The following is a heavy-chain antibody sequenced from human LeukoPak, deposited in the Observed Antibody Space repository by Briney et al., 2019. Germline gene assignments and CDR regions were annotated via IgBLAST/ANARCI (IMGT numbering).Heavy chain of an antibody. CDR3: ARGGGRGNYDYVWGSYRPYGYFDY. CDR1: GFTFSSDW. Sequence: GGSLRLSCAASGFTFSSDWMSWVRQAPGKGLEWVANIKQDGSEKYYVDSVKGRFTISRDNAKNSLYLQMNSLRAEDTAVYYCARGGGRGNYDYVWGSYRPYGYFDYWGQGTLVTVSS. J-gene: IGHJ4*02. CDR2: IKQDGSEK. D-gene: IGHD3-16*02. V-gene: IGHV3-7*01.